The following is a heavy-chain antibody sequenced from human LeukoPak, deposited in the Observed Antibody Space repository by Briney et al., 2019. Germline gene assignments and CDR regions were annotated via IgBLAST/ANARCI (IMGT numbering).Heavy chain of an antibody. V-gene: IGHV4-59*08. D-gene: IGHD1-14*01. CDR1: GGSISSYY. CDR3: ARDRRNDAFDI. CDR2: IYYSGST. Sequence: SETLSLTCTVSGGSISSYYWSWIRQPPGEGLEWIGYIYYSGSTNYNPSLKSRVTISVDTSKNQFSLKLSSVTAADTAVYYCARDRRNDAFDIWGQGTMVTVSS. J-gene: IGHJ3*02.